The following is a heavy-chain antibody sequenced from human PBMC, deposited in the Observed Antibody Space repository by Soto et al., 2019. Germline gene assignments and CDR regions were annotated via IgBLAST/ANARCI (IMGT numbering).Heavy chain of an antibody. J-gene: IGHJ3*01. CDR1: RDSVSSSNAA. CDR3: AKQAAQQWSAFDV. CDR2: TYYKSKWRN. Sequence: SQTLSLTCAISRDSVSSSNAAWNWIRQSPSRGLEWMGRTYYKSKWRNDYAESVRSRISINPDTSKNQFSLQLNSVTPEDSAVYYCAKQAAQQWSAFDVWGQGTMVTVSS. D-gene: IGHD6-19*01. V-gene: IGHV6-1*01.